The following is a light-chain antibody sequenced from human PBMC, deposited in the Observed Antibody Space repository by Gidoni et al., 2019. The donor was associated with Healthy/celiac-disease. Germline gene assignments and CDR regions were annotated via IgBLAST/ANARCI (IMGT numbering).Light chain of an antibody. V-gene: IGKV3-20*01. CDR3: QQYGSSPQT. J-gene: IGKJ1*01. CDR2: GAS. Sequence: ETVLTHSPGTLSLSPGERATLSCRASQSVSSSYLAWYQQKPGQAPRLLIYGASSRATGIPDRFSGSGSGTDFTLTISRLEPEDFAVYYCQQYGSSPQTFGQGTKVEIK. CDR1: QSVSSSY.